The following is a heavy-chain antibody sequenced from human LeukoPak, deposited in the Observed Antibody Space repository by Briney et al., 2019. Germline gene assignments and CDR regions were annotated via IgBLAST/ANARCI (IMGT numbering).Heavy chain of an antibody. D-gene: IGHD6-13*01. Sequence: SETLSLTCTVSGGSISSYYWSWIRQPPRKGLEWIGYIYYSGSTNYNPSLKSRVTISVDTSKNQFSLKLSSVTAADTAVYYCVRGISTSWYPYYFDYWGQGALVTVSS. CDR1: GGSISSYY. J-gene: IGHJ4*02. V-gene: IGHV4-59*01. CDR2: IYYSGST. CDR3: VRGISTSWYPYYFDY.